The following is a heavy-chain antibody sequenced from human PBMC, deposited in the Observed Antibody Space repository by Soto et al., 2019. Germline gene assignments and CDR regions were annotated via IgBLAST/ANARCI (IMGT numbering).Heavy chain of an antibody. V-gene: IGHV3-48*03. CDR2: ISSSGSTI. CDR1: GFTFSSYE. J-gene: IGHJ4*02. D-gene: IGHD2-2*01. CDR3: ARSRHYFDY. Sequence: EVQLVESGGGLVQPGGSLRLSCAASGFTFSSYEMNWVRQAPGNGLEWVSYISSSGSTIYYADSVKGRFTISRDNAKNSLYLQMNSLRAEDTAVYYCARSRHYFDYWGQGTLVTVSS.